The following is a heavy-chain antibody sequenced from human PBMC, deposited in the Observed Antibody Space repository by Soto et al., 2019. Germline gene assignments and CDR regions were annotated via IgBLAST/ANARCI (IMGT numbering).Heavy chain of an antibody. CDR1: GFTFSSYA. D-gene: IGHD5-18*01. J-gene: IGHJ6*02. Sequence: GGSLRLSCAASGFTFSSYAMSWVRQAPGKGLEWVSAISGSGGSTYYADSVKGRFTISRDNSKNTLYLQMNSLRAEDTAVYYCAKDGDTGSSYYYGMDVWGQGTTVTVSS. CDR3: AKDGDTGSSYYYGMDV. CDR2: ISGSGGST. V-gene: IGHV3-23*01.